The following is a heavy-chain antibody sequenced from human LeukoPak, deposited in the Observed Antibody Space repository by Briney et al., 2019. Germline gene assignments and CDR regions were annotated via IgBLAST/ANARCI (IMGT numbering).Heavy chain of an antibody. CDR3: ARQEDYYDSSGYSRFVTDY. D-gene: IGHD3-22*01. J-gene: IGHJ4*02. CDR2: IYPGDSDT. V-gene: IGHV5-51*01. CDR1: GYSFTSYW. Sequence: PGESLKISCKGSGYSFTSYWIGWVRQVPGKGLEWMGIIYPGDSDTRYSPSFQGRVTISADKSISTAYLQWSSLKASDTAMYYCARQEDYYDSSGYSRFVTDYWGQGNLVTVSS.